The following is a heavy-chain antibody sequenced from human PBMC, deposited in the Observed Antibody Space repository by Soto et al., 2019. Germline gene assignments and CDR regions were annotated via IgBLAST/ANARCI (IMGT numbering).Heavy chain of an antibody. V-gene: IGHV3-30*18. CDR3: AKGGQATTVFGVVISENYYYYGMDV. CDR2: ISYDGSNK. D-gene: IGHD3-3*01. Sequence: SLRLSCAASGFTFSSYGMHWVRQAPGKGLEWVAVISYDGSNKYYADSVKGRFTISRDNSKNTLYLQMNSLRAEDTAVYYCAKGGQATTVFGVVISENYYYYGMDVWGQGTTVTVSS. J-gene: IGHJ6*02. CDR1: GFTFSSYG.